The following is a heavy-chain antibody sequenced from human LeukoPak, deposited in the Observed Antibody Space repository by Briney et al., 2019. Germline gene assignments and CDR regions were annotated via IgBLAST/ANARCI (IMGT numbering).Heavy chain of an antibody. D-gene: IGHD3-10*02. CDR2: VSGSGSTI. CDR3: AELGITMIGGV. V-gene: IGHV3-48*03. J-gene: IGHJ6*04. Sequence: PGGTLRLSCAASGFTFNTYGMNWVRQAPGKGLEWVSAVSGSGSTIYYADSVKGRFTISRDNAKNSLYLQMNSLRAEDTAVYYCAELGITMIGGVWGKGTTVTISS. CDR1: GFTFNTYG.